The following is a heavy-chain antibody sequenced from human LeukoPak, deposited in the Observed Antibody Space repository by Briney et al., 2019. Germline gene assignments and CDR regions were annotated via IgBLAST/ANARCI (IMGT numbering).Heavy chain of an antibody. CDR1: GFSFSDFG. V-gene: IGHV3-21*01. Sequence: PGGSLRLSCAASGFSFSDFGMNWVRQAPGKGLEWVSSISAHSRYIYYADSVKGRFTISRDNAQTSLYLEMNSLRGEDSAVYYCARQYYDFWSGFYTADYYFDYWGRGTLVTVS. CDR3: ARQYYDFWSGFYTADYYFDY. J-gene: IGHJ4*02. D-gene: IGHD3-3*01. CDR2: ISAHSRYI.